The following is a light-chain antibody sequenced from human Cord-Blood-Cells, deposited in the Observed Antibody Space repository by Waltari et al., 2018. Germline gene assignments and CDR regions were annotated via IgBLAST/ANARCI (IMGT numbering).Light chain of an antibody. J-gene: IGKJ1*01. CDR2: AAS. V-gene: IGKV1-39*01. Sequence: DIQMTQSPSSLSASVGDRVTITCRASQSISSYLNWYQQKPGKAPKLLIYAASSLQSGGPSRFSGSGSGTDFTLTISSLQPEDFATYYCQQSYSTPPWTFGQATKVEIK. CDR3: QQSYSTPPWT. CDR1: QSISSY.